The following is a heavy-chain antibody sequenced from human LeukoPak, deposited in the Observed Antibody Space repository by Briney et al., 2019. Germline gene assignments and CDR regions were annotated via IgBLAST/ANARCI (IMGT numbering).Heavy chain of an antibody. CDR2: LQNDGGDI. D-gene: IGHD1-1*01. CDR3: ANRRGTQVLGNNIDI. J-gene: IGHJ3*02. CDR1: GFTFSNYG. Sequence: GGSLRLSCAASGFTFSNYGMHWVRQAPDKGLEWVAFLQNDGGDIHYADSVEGRFTISRDNSKNTLYLQMNSLRAEDTAVYYCANRRGTQVLGNNIDIWGQGTLVTVS. V-gene: IGHV3-30*02.